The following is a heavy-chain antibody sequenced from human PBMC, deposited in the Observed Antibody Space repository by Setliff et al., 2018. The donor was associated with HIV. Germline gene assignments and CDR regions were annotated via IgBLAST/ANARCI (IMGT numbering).Heavy chain of an antibody. J-gene: IGHJ4*02. CDR1: GGSISGGGYY. D-gene: IGHD1-1*01. CDR3: ARGTTSITFDY. CDR2: IYYSGST. Sequence: SETLSLTCTVSGGSISGGGYYWSWIRQHPGKGLDWIGNIYYSGSTYYNPSLKSRLTMSIDTSKSHFSLNLNSVTAADTAVYYCARGTTSITFDYWSQGTLVTVSS. V-gene: IGHV4-31*03.